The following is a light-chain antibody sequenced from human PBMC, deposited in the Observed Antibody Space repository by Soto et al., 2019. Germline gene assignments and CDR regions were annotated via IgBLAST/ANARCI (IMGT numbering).Light chain of an antibody. J-gene: IGLJ1*01. V-gene: IGLV2-14*03. CDR1: SSDVGNYNY. Sequence: QSVLTQPASVSGSPGQSIAISCTGTSSDVGNYNYVSWYQQHPGKAPKLMIYDVSNRPSGVSNRFSGSKSGNTASLTISGLQPEDEADYYCNSYTSSSPYVFVTGTMVTVL. CDR2: DVS. CDR3: NSYTSSSPYV.